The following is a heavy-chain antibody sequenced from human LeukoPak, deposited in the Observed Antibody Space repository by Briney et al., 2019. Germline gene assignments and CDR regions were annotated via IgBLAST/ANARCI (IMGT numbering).Heavy chain of an antibody. J-gene: IGHJ4*02. D-gene: IGHD4-17*01. CDR1: GYTFTGYY. CDR2: INPNSGGT. V-gene: IGHV1-2*06. CDR3: ATHTPTDPLDY. Sequence: ASVKVSCTASGYTFTGYYMHWVRQAPGQGLEWMGRINPNSGGTNYAQKFQGRVTMTRDTSISTAYMELSRLRSDDTAVYYCATHTPTDPLDYWGQGTLVTVSS.